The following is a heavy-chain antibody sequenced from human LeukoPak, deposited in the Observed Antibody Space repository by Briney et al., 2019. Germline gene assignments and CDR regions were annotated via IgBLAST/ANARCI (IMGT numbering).Heavy chain of an antibody. CDR3: AGGSGYYPYYFDY. J-gene: IGHJ4*02. Sequence: GASVKVSCKVSGYTLTGLSMHWVRQAPGKGLEWMGGFDPEDGETIYAQKFQDRVTMTEDTSTDTAYMELSSLRSEDTAVYYCAGGSGYYPYYFDYWGQGTLVTVSS. CDR2: FDPEDGET. D-gene: IGHD3-22*01. V-gene: IGHV1-24*01. CDR1: GYTLTGLS.